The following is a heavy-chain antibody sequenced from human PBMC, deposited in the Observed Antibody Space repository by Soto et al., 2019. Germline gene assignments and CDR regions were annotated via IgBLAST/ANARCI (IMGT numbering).Heavy chain of an antibody. J-gene: IGHJ4*02. Sequence: QVQLQESGPGLVKPSQTLSLTCTVSGGSISSGGYYWSWIRQHPGKGLEWIGYIYYSGSTYYNPSLKRRVTISVDTSKNQFSLKLSSVTAADTAVYYCARASRGYYDFWSGYWHFDYWGQGTLVTVSS. D-gene: IGHD3-3*01. CDR2: IYYSGST. CDR3: ARASRGYYDFWSGYWHFDY. V-gene: IGHV4-31*03. CDR1: GGSISSGGYY.